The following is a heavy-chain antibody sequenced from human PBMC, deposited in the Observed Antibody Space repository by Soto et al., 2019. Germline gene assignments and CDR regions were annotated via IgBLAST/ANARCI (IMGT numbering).Heavy chain of an antibody. V-gene: IGHV4-59*11. J-gene: IGHJ4*02. CDR3: ARVGSSGWSPDY. CDR2: IFYSGSTTY. Sequence: PSETLSHTCTVSGGSISCHCWIGIGQPPGEGMEWIGYIFYSGSTTYNNNPSLKSRVSISVDTSKNQFYLRLSSVTAADTAVYYCARVGSSGWSPDYWGQGTLVTVS. D-gene: IGHD6-19*01. CDR1: GGSISCHC.